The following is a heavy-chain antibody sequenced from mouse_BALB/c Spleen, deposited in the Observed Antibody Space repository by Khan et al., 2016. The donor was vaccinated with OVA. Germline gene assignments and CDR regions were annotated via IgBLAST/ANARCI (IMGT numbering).Heavy chain of an antibody. CDR3: TRSGYGAFAY. CDR2: INPNNGVT. J-gene: IGHJ3*01. V-gene: IGHV1S81*02. D-gene: IGHD1-1*02. Sequence: QVQLQQSGAELVKPGASVRLSCKASGYTFTSYYLYWVKQRPGQGLEWIGDINPNNGVTNFNEKFKNKATLTVDKSSSTAYMQLSSLTSEDSAVYYWTRSGYGAFAYWGQGTLVTVSA. CDR1: GYTFTSYY.